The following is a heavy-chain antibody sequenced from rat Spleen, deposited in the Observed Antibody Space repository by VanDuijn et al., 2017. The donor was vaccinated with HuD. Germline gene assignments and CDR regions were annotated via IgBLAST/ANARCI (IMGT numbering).Heavy chain of an antibody. D-gene: IGHD1-11*01. Sequence: EVQLVESGGGLVQPGRSLKISCVASGFTFDDYYMAWVRQAPGTGLEWVASISNSGGSIYYPDSVKGRFTISRDNAQSTLYLQMNSLRSEDTATYYCATHPVNYGGRYFDYWGQGVMVTVSS. CDR1: GFTFDDYY. CDR2: ISNSGGSI. CDR3: ATHPVNYGGRYFDY. J-gene: IGHJ2*01. V-gene: IGHV5-31*01.